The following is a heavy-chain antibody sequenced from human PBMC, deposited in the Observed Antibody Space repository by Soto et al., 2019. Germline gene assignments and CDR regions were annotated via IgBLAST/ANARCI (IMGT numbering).Heavy chain of an antibody. CDR3: ARGGQHRKASYNYEMDV. D-gene: IGHD6-13*01. CDR2: SIPIFRTA. Sequence: QVQLVQSGAEVKKPGSSVKVSCKASGGTFSSYSISWVRQAPGQGLEWMGGSIPIFRTANYAQKLQGRVTITTDESTGTVYMELSSMRSEDTAVYYCARGGQHRKASYNYEMDVWGQGTTVTVSS. CDR1: GGTFSSYS. V-gene: IGHV1-69*01. J-gene: IGHJ6*01.